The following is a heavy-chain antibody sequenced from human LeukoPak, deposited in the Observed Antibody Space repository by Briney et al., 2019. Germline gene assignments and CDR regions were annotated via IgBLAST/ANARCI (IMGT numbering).Heavy chain of an antibody. D-gene: IGHD3-22*01. Sequence: PSETLSLTCTVSGGAVSSGNYYWSWIRQPPGKGLEWIGYIYYSGSTNYNPSLKSRVTISVDTSKNQFSLKLSSVTAADTAVYYCARVLYDSSGYYFAYWGQGTLVTVSS. V-gene: IGHV4-61*01. CDR2: IYYSGST. J-gene: IGHJ4*02. CDR3: ARVLYDSSGYYFAY. CDR1: GGAVSSGNYY.